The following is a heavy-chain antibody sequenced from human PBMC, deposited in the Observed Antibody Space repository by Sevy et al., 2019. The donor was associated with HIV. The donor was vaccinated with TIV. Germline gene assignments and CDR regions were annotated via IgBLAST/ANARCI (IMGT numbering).Heavy chain of an antibody. CDR3: GKDRIWLGKLLSYYFDY. CDR1: GFTFSSYG. V-gene: IGHV3-30*18. D-gene: IGHD3-10*01. J-gene: IGHJ4*02. CDR2: ISYDGSNE. Sequence: GGSLRLSCAASGFTFSSYGMHWVRQAPGKGLEWVAVISYDGSNEYYADSVKGGFTISRVNSKNTLYLQMNSLRAEDTAVYYSGKDRIWLGKLLSYYFDYWGQGTLVTVSS.